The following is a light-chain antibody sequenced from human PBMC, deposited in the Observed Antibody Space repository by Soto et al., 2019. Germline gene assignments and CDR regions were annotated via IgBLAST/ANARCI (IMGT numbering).Light chain of an antibody. J-gene: IGLJ1*01. CDR1: SSDIGRYNY. CDR2: DVS. Sequence: QSALTQPASVSGSPGQSITISCTGTSSDIGRYNYVSWYQQYPGKAPKFMIYDVSNRPSGVSNRFSGSKSGNTASLTISELQAEDEADYYCSSYISSSTYVFGTGTKVTVL. V-gene: IGLV2-14*01. CDR3: SSYISSSTYV.